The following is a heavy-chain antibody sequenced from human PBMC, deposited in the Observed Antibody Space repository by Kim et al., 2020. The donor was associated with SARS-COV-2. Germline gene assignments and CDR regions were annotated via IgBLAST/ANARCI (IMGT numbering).Heavy chain of an antibody. V-gene: IGHV4-30-4*01. CDR2: IYKSGST. D-gene: IGHD2-21*02. CDR1: GGSISSGDYY. CDR3: ARAGCISGVCYLGYYF. J-gene: IGHJ4*01. Sequence: SETLSLTCTVSGGSISSGDYYWTWIRQPPGKGLEWIGYIYKSGSTYYNPSLKSRPIISVDPSKDQFSLKLTSVTAADTAVYYCARAGCISGVCYLGYYF.